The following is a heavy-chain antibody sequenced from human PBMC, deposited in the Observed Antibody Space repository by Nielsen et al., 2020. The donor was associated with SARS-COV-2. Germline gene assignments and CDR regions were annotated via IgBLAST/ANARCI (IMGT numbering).Heavy chain of an antibody. D-gene: IGHD2/OR15-2a*01. CDR1: GFTFSTYG. CDR3: VYRNFDF. V-gene: IGHV3-30*03. Sequence: GESLKISCAASGFTFSTYGMNWVRQAPGKGLEWVALSSNAGSNKYYADSVKGRFTIARDNSKNTLYLQMNSLRAEDTAVYYCVYRNFDFWGQGTLVTVSS. J-gene: IGHJ4*02. CDR2: SSNAGSNK.